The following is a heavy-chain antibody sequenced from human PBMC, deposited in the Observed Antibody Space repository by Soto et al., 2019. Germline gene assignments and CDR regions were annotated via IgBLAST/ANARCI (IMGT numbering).Heavy chain of an antibody. CDR1: GFTFINYA. CDR2: IRGTGFKT. V-gene: IGHV3-23*01. D-gene: IGHD6-13*01. Sequence: PGGSLRLSCAASGFTFINYAMSLVRQAPGKGLEWVSSIRGTGFKTYYADSVKGRFTISRDNHKNILYLQITSLRAEDTATYYCATPPYSSSWLYFDSWGQGTLVTVSS. CDR3: ATPPYSSSWLYFDS. J-gene: IGHJ4*02.